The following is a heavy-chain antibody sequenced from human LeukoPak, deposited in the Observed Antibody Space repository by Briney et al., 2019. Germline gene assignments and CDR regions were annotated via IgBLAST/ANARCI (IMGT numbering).Heavy chain of an antibody. CDR2: IYYSGNT. CDR1: GGSISSYY. CDR3: ARGYSYGSYYFDN. J-gene: IGHJ4*02. V-gene: IGHV4-59*01. D-gene: IGHD5-18*01. Sequence: SETLSLTCTVSGGSISSYYWSWIRQPPGKGLEWIGYIYYSGNTNYNPSLKSRVTISDDTSKNQFSLKLSSVTAADTAIYYCARGYSYGSYYFDNWGQGTLVTVSS.